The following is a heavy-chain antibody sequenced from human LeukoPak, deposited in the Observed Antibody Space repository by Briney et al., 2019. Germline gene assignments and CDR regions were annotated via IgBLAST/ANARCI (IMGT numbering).Heavy chain of an antibody. CDR2: ISGSGGST. Sequence: GGSLRLSCAASGFTFSSYAMSWVRQAPGKGLEWVSAISGSGGSTYYAVSVKGRFTISRDNSKNTLYLQMNSLRAEDAAVYYCAKDLYYGSGSYYNGHWGQGTLVTVSS. CDR3: AKDLYYGSGSYYNGH. J-gene: IGHJ4*02. D-gene: IGHD3-10*01. CDR1: GFTFSSYA. V-gene: IGHV3-23*01.